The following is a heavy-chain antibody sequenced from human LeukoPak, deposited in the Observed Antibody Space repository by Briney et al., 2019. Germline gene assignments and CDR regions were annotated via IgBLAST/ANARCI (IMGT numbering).Heavy chain of an antibody. V-gene: IGHV1-8*01. Sequence: ASVKVSCKASGYTFTSYDINWVRQATGQGLEWMGWMNPNSGNTGYAQKFQGRVTMTRNTSISTAYMELSSLRSEDTAVYYCARGQGTPDCSSTSCYTYYYYYYYMDVWGKGTTVTVSS. CDR2: MNPNSGNT. CDR3: ARGQGTPDCSSTSCYTYYYYYYYMDV. J-gene: IGHJ6*03. D-gene: IGHD2-2*02. CDR1: GYTFTSYD.